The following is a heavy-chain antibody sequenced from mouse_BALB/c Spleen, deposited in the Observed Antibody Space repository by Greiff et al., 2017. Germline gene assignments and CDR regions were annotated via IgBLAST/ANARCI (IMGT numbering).Heavy chain of an antibody. V-gene: IGHV14-3*02. D-gene: IGHD1-1*01. CDR2: IDPANGNT. Sequence: FQLQQSGAELVKPGASVKLSCTASGFNIKDTYMHWVKQRPEQGLEWIGRIDPANGNTKYDPKFQGKATITADTSSNTAYLQLSSLTSEDTAVYYCARSDTTGDYFDYWGQGTTLTVSS. CDR1: GFNIKDTY. J-gene: IGHJ2*01. CDR3: ARSDTTGDYFDY.